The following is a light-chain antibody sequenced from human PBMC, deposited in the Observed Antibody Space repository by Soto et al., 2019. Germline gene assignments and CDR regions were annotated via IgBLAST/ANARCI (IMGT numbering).Light chain of an antibody. J-gene: IGKJ5*01. CDR1: QSISSY. CDR2: AAS. Sequence: DIQMTQSPSSLSASVGDRVTITCRASQSISSYLNWYQQKPGKAPKLLIYAASSLQSGVPSRFSGSGSGTDFTLTISSLQPEDFATYYCQQSYSTPHTFGQRTRLGI. V-gene: IGKV1-39*01. CDR3: QQSYSTPHT.